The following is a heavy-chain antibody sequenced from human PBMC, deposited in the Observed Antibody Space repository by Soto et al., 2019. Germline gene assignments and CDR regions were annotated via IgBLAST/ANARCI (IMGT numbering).Heavy chain of an antibody. CDR3: AMVDNYVTPTPQDV. Sequence: QVQLVQSEDEMKKPGASVRVSCKASGYIFVNYGIAWVRQATGQGLEWMGWISPYTGDTHSASKFQDRLNMTKDTSTSTAYMDQGSLTSDDTAVYYCAMVDNYVTPTPQDVWGQGPTVTVSS. CDR1: GYIFVNYG. CDR2: ISPYTGDT. J-gene: IGHJ6*02. D-gene: IGHD3-16*01. V-gene: IGHV1-18*01.